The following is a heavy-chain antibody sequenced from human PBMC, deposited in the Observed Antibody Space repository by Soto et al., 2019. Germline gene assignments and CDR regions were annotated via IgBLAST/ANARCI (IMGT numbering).Heavy chain of an antibody. CDR2: IYPGDSET. CDR1: EDTFTNSW. Sequence: PGESLKISCKGSEDTFTNSWIAWVRQKPGEGLEWMGIIYPGDSETRNSPSFQGQVSISADKSINTAYLQWNSLRPSDTAIYYCARLHPFSVNPFEIWGQGTLVTVSS. CDR3: ARLHPFSVNPFEI. J-gene: IGHJ4*02. D-gene: IGHD4-17*01. V-gene: IGHV5-51*01.